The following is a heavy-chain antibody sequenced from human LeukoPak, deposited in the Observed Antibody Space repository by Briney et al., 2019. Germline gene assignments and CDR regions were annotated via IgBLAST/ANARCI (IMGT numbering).Heavy chain of an antibody. V-gene: IGHV1-69*05. CDR1: GGTFSSYA. D-gene: IGHD1-26*01. CDR2: IVPIFGTA. Sequence: GASVKVSCKASGGTFSSYAISWVRQAPGQGLEWMGGIVPIFGTANYAQRFQGRVTITTDESTSTAYMELSSLRSEDTAVYYCARESGSGSYWDYWGQGTLVTVSS. J-gene: IGHJ4*02. CDR3: ARESGSGSYWDY.